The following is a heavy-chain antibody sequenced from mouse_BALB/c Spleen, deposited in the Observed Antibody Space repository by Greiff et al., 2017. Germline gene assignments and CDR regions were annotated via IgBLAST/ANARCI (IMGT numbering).Heavy chain of an antibody. CDR3: ARDDGYYDYYAMDY. J-gene: IGHJ4*01. V-gene: IGHV3-6*02. CDR2: ISYDGSN. CDR1: GYSITSGYY. Sequence: EVKLVESGPGLVKPSQSLSLTCSVTGYSITSGYYWNWIRQFPGNKLEWMGYISYDGSNNYNPSLKNRISITRDTSKNQFFLKLNSVTTEDTATYYCARDDGYYDYYAMDYWGQGTSVTVSS. D-gene: IGHD2-3*01.